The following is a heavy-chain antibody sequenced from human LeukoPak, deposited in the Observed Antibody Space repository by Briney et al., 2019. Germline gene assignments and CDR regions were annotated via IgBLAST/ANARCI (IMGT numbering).Heavy chain of an antibody. Sequence: GGSLRLSCAAPGFTFSSYAMSWVRQAPGKGLEWVSAISGSGSSTYYADSVKGRFTISRDNPKNTLYLQMNSLRAEDTAVYYCASCSGGSCYSGGRYWGQGTLVTVSS. CDR3: ASCSGGSCYSGGRY. CDR1: GFTFSSYA. D-gene: IGHD2-15*01. V-gene: IGHV3-23*01. J-gene: IGHJ4*02. CDR2: ISGSGSST.